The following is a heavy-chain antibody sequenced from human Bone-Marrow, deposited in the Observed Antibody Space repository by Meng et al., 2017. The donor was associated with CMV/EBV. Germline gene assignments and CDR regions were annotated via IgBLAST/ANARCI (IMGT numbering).Heavy chain of an antibody. J-gene: IGHJ3*01. CDR1: GFTFTRHD. Sequence: GESLKISCAASGFTFTRHDMHWVRQAPGKGLEWVAFIRYDGSNKYYADSVKGRFTIARDNSKDTLYLQMNSLRGEDTAVYYCAKDLTGDNAFDVWGQGTMVTV. D-gene: IGHD1-26*01. CDR2: IRYDGSNK. CDR3: AKDLTGDNAFDV. V-gene: IGHV3-30*02.